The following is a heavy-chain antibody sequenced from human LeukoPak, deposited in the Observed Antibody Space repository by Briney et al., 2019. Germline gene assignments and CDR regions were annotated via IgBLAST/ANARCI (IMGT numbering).Heavy chain of an antibody. CDR1: GGTFSSYA. J-gene: IGHJ6*02. Sequence: AASVKVSCKASGGTFSSYAISWVRQAPGQGLEWMGRIIPILGIANYAQKFQGRVTITADKSTSTAYMELSSLRSEDTAVYYCARDSSSKYDSSGYYYPDYYYGMDVWGQGTTVTVSS. V-gene: IGHV1-69*04. CDR2: IIPILGIA. D-gene: IGHD3-22*01. CDR3: ARDSSSKYDSSGYYYPDYYYGMDV.